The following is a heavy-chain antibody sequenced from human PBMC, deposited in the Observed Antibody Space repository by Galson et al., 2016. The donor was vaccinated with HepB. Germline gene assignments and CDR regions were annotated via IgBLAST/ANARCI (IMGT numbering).Heavy chain of an antibody. Sequence: CAISGDSVSSNSAAWNWIRQSPSRGLEWLGRTYYRSKWYHDYAASVKSRILINPDTSKNHFSLQLNSVTPEDTAVYYCARTKWGWFDPWGQGTLVTVSS. CDR1: GDSVSSNSAA. J-gene: IGHJ5*02. V-gene: IGHV6-1*01. D-gene: IGHD2-8*01. CDR2: TYYRSKWYH. CDR3: ARTKWGWFDP.